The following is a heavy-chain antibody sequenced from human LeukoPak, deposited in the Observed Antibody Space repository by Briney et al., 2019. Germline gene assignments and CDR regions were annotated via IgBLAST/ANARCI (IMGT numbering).Heavy chain of an antibody. J-gene: IGHJ4*02. D-gene: IGHD3-22*01. Sequence: PGGSLRLSCAASGFTFSSYAMSWVRQAPGKGLEWVSAISGSGGSTYYADSVKGRFTISRDNSKNTLYLQMNSLRAEDTAVYYCAKGAGDYYYDSTIPFDYWGQGTLVTVSS. CDR3: AKGAGDYYYDSTIPFDY. CDR1: GFTFSSYA. CDR2: ISGSGGST. V-gene: IGHV3-23*01.